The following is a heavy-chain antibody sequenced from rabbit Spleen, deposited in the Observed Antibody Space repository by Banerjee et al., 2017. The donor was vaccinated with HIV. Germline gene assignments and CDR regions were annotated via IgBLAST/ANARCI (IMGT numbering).Heavy chain of an antibody. Sequence: QEQLVESGGGLVQPEGSLTLTCKASGFSFSDRDVMCWVRQAPGKGLEWIVCINAATGKLVYATWAKGRFTISRTSSTTLTLQMTSLTAADTATYFCARSTYGYDDYADLYYAAMDLWGQGTLVTVS. D-gene: IGHD6-1*01. J-gene: IGHJ6*01. CDR3: ARSTYGYDDYADLYYAAMDL. V-gene: IGHV1S45*01. CDR1: GFSFSDRDV. CDR2: INAATGKL.